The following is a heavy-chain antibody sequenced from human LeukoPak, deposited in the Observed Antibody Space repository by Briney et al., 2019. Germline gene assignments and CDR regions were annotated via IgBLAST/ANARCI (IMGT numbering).Heavy chain of an antibody. CDR2: IFYSGGT. CDR3: ARVVSGYSYGCFDY. V-gene: IGHV4-59*01. CDR1: GDSMSAFY. D-gene: IGHD5-18*01. J-gene: IGHJ4*02. Sequence: PSETLSLTCTVSGDSMSAFYWSWIRQPPGKRLEWIGYIFYSGGTNYNPSLKSRVTISVDTSKNQFSLNLSSVTAADTAVYYCARVVSGYSYGCFDYWGQGTPVTVSS.